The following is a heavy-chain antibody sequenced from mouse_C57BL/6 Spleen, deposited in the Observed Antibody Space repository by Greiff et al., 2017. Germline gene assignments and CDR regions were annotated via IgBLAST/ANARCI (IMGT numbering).Heavy chain of an antibody. CDR2: IYPSDSET. Sequence: VQLQQPGAELVRPGSSVKLSCKASGYTFTSYWMDWVKQRPGQGLEWIGNIYPSDSETHYNQKFKDKGTLTVDKSSSTAYMQLSSLTSEDSAVYYCARGTSAMDYWGQGTSVTVSS. J-gene: IGHJ4*01. CDR3: ARGTSAMDY. D-gene: IGHD3-3*01. V-gene: IGHV1-61*01. CDR1: GYTFTSYW.